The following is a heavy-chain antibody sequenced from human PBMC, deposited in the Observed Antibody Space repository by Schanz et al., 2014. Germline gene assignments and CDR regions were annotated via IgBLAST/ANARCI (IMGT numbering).Heavy chain of an antibody. V-gene: IGHV1-2*04. D-gene: IGHD5-12*01. Sequence: QVQLVQSGAEVKKPGASVKVSCKASGYTFTSHGISWVRQAPGQGLEWMGWINPNSGTTNYAQKFQGWVTMTRDTSISTAYMELSRLKSDDTAVYYCARGPLGTSPWGQGTLVTVSS. J-gene: IGHJ5*02. CDR2: INPNSGTT. CDR3: ARGPLGTSP. CDR1: GYTFTSHG.